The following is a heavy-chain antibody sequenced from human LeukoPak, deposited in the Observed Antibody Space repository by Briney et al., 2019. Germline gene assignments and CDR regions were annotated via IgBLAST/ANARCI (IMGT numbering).Heavy chain of an antibody. J-gene: IGHJ6*03. CDR3: ARYRYCSSTSCYAPYYYYYMDV. Sequence: PSETLSLTCTVSGGSISSSSYYWGWIRQPPGKGLEWIGSIYYSGSTCYNPSLKSRVTISVDTSKNQFSLKLSSVTAADTAVYYCARYRYCSSTSCYAPYYYYYMDVWGKGTTVTVSS. V-gene: IGHV4-39*01. CDR1: GGSISSSSYY. CDR2: IYYSGST. D-gene: IGHD2-2*01.